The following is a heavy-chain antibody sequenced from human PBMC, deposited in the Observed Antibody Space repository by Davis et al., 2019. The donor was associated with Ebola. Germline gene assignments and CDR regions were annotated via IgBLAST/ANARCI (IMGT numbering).Heavy chain of an antibody. D-gene: IGHD3-9*01. Sequence: GGSLRLSCAASGFTFSSYWMHWVRHAPGKGLEWVSYISSSSSYTNYADSVKGRFTISRDNAKNSLYLQMNSLRAEDTAVYYCARDDPTYYDILTGYYGVDYWGQGTLVTVSS. CDR1: GFTFSSYW. CDR3: ARDDPTYYDILTGYYGVDY. V-gene: IGHV3-21*05. CDR2: ISSSSSYT. J-gene: IGHJ4*02.